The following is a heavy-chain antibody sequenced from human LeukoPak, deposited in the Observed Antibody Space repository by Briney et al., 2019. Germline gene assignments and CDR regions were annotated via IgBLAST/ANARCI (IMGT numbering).Heavy chain of an antibody. D-gene: IGHD3-10*01. J-gene: IGHJ4*02. CDR1: GGPFNGYY. CDR2: INRGGST. CDR3: ARGRGSGSYYHY. Sequence: SETLSLTCAVYGGPFNGYYWTWLRQPPGKGLEWIGEINRGGSTDYNPSLKSRVTISVDTSKNQFSLRLSSVTAADTAVYYCARGRGSGSYYHYWGQGTLVTVSS. V-gene: IGHV4-34*01.